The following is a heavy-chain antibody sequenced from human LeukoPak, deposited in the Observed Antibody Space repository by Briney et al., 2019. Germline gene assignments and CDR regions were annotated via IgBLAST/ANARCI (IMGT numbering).Heavy chain of an antibody. J-gene: IGHJ5*02. CDR1: GDTLSDVS. D-gene: IGHD3-3*01. V-gene: IGHV1-24*01. CDR2: FDAEDGER. Sequence: GASVKVSCKVSGDTLSDVSIHWVRQAPGKGLEWMGSFDAEDGERFHAQKFEGRVTITTDESTSTAYMELSSLRSEDTAVYYCARVFWSGYYPWGQGTLVTVSS. CDR3: ARVFWSGYYP.